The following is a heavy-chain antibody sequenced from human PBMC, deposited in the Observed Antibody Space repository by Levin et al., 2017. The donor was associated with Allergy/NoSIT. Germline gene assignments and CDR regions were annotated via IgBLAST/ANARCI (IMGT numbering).Heavy chain of an antibody. V-gene: IGHV4-34*01. CDR2: INHSGST. J-gene: IGHJ4*02. Sequence: AGGSLRLSCAVYGGSFSGYYWSWIRQPPGKGLEWIGEINHSGSTNYNPSLKSRVTISVDTSKNQFSLKLSSVTAADTAVYYCARGPIAAAGGVFDYWGQGTLVTVSS. CDR3: ARGPIAAAGGVFDY. D-gene: IGHD6-13*01. CDR1: GGSFSGYY.